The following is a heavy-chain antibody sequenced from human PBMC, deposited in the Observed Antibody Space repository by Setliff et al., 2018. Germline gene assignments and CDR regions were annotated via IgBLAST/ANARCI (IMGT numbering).Heavy chain of an antibody. J-gene: IGHJ3*02. CDR2: THYSGST. Sequence: SETLSLTCTVSGGSISSSSYYWGWIRQPPGKGLGWIGSTHYSGSTYYNPSLKSRVTISIVTSKNQFSLKLSSVTAADTAVYYCARGGDSGSYFLANHDAFDIWGQGTMVTVSS. V-gene: IGHV4-39*07. CDR1: GGSISSSSYY. CDR3: ARGGDSGSYFLANHDAFDI. D-gene: IGHD1-26*01.